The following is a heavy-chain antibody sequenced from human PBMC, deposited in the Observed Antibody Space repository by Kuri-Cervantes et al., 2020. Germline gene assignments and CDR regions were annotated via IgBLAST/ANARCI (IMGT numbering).Heavy chain of an antibody. CDR1: GGSISSYY. CDR3: ARDPGE. J-gene: IGHJ4*02. Sequence: SETLSLTCTVSGGSISSYYWSWIRQPPGKGLEWIGYIFYSGSTNYNPSLKSRVTISVDTSKNQFSLKLRSVTAADTAVYYCARDPGEWGQETLVTVSS. D-gene: IGHD3-16*01. CDR2: IFYSGST. V-gene: IGHV4-59*01.